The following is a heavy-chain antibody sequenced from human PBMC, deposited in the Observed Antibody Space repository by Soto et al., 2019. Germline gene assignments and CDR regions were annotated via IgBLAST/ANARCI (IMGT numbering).Heavy chain of an antibody. Sequence: LRLSCAASGFTFSDYYMSWIRQAPGKGLEWVSYISSSGSTIYYADSVKGRFTISRDNAKNSPYLQMNSLRAEDTAVYYCARVLRYFDWLFDPYYFDYWGQETLVTVSS. D-gene: IGHD3-9*01. V-gene: IGHV3-11*01. CDR2: ISSSGSTI. J-gene: IGHJ4*02. CDR3: ARVLRYFDWLFDPYYFDY. CDR1: GFTFSDYY.